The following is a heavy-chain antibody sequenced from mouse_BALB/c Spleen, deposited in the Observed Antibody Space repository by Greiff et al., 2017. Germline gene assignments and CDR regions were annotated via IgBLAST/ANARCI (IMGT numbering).Heavy chain of an antibody. J-gene: IGHJ2*01. Sequence: EVKLVESGGGLVKPGGSLKLSCAASGFTFSSYAMSWVRQTPEKRLEWVATISSGGSYTYYPDSVKGRFTISRDNAKNTLYLQMSSLRSEDTAMYYCARHTTGVVDHWGQGTTLTVSS. CDR2: ISSGGSYT. CDR1: GFTFSSYA. V-gene: IGHV5-9-3*01. D-gene: IGHD1-1*01. CDR3: ARHTTGVVDH.